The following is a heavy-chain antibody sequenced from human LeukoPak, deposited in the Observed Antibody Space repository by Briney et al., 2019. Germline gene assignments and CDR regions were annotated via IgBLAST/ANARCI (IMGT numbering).Heavy chain of an antibody. J-gene: IGHJ6*03. CDR3: AKDRCSSTSCYSGKRYYYMDV. CDR1: GFTFSSYG. CDR2: IRYDGSNK. V-gene: IGHV3-30*02. D-gene: IGHD2-2*01. Sequence: PGGSLRLSCAASGFTFSSYGMHWVRQAPGKGLEWVAFIRYDGSNKYYADSVKGRFTISRDNSKNTLYLQMNSLRAEDTAVYYCAKDRCSSTSCYSGKRYYYMDVWGKGTTVTVSS.